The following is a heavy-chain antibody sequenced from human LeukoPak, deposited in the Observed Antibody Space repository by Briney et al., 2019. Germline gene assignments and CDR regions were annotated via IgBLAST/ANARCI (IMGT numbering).Heavy chain of an antibody. CDR2: ISYDGSNK. CDR3: AKNYAVGATLTPFDY. V-gene: IGHV3-30*18. Sequence: GSLRLSCAASGFTFSSYGMHWVRQAPGKGLEWVAVISYDGSNKYYADSVKGRFTISRDNSKNTLYLQMNSLRAEDTAVYYCAKNYAVGATLTPFDYWGQGTLVTVSS. J-gene: IGHJ4*02. CDR1: GFTFSSYG. D-gene: IGHD1-26*01.